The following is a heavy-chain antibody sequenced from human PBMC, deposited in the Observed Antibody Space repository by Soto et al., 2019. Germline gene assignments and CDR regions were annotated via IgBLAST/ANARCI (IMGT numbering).Heavy chain of an antibody. CDR1: GFTFSSYA. D-gene: IGHD3-3*01. CDR3: ARGGFNYYGMDV. Sequence: GSLRLSCAASGFTFSSYAMHWVRQAPGKGLEWVAVISYDGSNKYYADSVKGRFTISRDNSKNTLYLQMNSLRAEDTAVYYCARGGFNYYGMDVWGQGTTVTAP. CDR2: ISYDGSNK. V-gene: IGHV3-30-3*01. J-gene: IGHJ6*02.